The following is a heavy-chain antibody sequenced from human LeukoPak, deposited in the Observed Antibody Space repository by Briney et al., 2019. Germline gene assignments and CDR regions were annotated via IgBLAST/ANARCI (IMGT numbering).Heavy chain of an antibody. CDR3: AAGIWESGFDY. J-gene: IGHJ4*02. D-gene: IGHD1-26*01. V-gene: IGHV1-69*05. Sequence: ASVKVSCKASGGTFSSYAISWVRQAPGQGLEWMGGIIPIFGTANYAQKLQGRVTMTTDTSTSTAYMELRSLRSDDTAVYYCAAGIWESGFDYWGQGTLVTVSS. CDR1: GGTFSSYA. CDR2: IIPIFGTA.